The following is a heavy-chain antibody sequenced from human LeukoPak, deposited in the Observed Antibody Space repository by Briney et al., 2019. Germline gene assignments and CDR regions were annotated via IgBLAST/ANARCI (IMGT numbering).Heavy chain of an antibody. D-gene: IGHD1-14*01. CDR1: GFIFSRYS. CDR3: AREEPAGSTDY. CDR2: ISSNGGST. V-gene: IGHV3-64*01. Sequence: PGGSLRPSCAASGFIFSRYSMHWVRQAPGKGLEYVSVISSNGGSTYYANSVKGRFTISRDNSKNTLYLQMDSLRDDDMAVYYCAREEPAGSTDYWGQGTLVTVSS. J-gene: IGHJ4*02.